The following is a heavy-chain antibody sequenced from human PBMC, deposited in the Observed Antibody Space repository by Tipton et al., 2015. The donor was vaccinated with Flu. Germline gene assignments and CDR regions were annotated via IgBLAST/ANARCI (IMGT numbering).Heavy chain of an antibody. V-gene: IGHV4-30-2*01. CDR3: ARESPPDY. CDR1: GAPVRGGIYS. Sequence: TLSLTCAVSGAPVRGGIYSWNWIRQPPGKGLEWIGSISHTGTYYKPSLRTRAAISADRSKNQFSLELTSVTAADTAVYYCARESPPDYWGQGILVNVSS. CDR2: ISHTGT. J-gene: IGHJ4*02.